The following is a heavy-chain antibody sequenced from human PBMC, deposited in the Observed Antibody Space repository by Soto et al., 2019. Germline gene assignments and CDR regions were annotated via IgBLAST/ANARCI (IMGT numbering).Heavy chain of an antibody. J-gene: IGHJ3*02. Sequence: PSQTLSLTCTVSGGSISSGGYYWSWIRQHPGKGLEWIGYIYYSGSTYYNPSLKSRVTISVDTSKNQFSLKLSSVTAADTAVYYCARGVVAATGEGDAFDIWGQGTMVTVSS. CDR3: ARGVVAATGEGDAFDI. D-gene: IGHD2-15*01. CDR1: GGSISSGGYY. CDR2: IYYSGST. V-gene: IGHV4-31*03.